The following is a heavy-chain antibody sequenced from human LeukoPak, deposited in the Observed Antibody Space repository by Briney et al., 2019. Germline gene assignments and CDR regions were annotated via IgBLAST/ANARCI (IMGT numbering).Heavy chain of an antibody. J-gene: IGHJ6*02. CDR3: VMDMDV. Sequence: PGGSLRLSCAASGFIFSSYWMNWVRQAQGKGLEWVANIKEDGSAKYYVDSVKGRFTISRDNAKNSLYLQMNSLRAEDTAVYYCVMDMDVWGQGTTVTVSS. V-gene: IGHV3-7*05. CDR1: GFIFSSYW. CDR2: IKEDGSAK.